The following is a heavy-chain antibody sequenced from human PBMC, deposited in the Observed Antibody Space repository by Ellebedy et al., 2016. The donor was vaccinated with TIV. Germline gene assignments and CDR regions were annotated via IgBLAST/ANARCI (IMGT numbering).Heavy chain of an antibody. V-gene: IGHV1-18*04. CDR1: GYTFTSYG. CDR2: ISAYNGNT. CDR3: ARNTRNVVITDY. D-gene: IGHD3-22*01. Sequence: ASVKVSCKASGYTFTSYGISWVRQAPGQGLEWMGWISAYNGNTNYAQKLQGRVTITTDTSTSTAYMELRSLRSDDTAVYYCARNTRNVVITDYWGQGTLVTVSS. J-gene: IGHJ4*02.